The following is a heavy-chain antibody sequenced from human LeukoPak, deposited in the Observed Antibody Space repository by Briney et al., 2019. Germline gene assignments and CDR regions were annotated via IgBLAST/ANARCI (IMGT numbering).Heavy chain of an antibody. D-gene: IGHD3-22*01. Sequence: GGSLRLXCAASGFTFSDYYMSWIRQAPGKGLEWVSYISSSGSTIYYADSVKGRFTISRDNAKNSLYLQMNSLRAEDTAVYYCARDLLMGGSSGYQDYWGQGTLVTVSS. CDR3: ARDLLMGGSSGYQDY. CDR2: ISSSGSTI. CDR1: GFTFSDYY. J-gene: IGHJ4*02. V-gene: IGHV3-11*04.